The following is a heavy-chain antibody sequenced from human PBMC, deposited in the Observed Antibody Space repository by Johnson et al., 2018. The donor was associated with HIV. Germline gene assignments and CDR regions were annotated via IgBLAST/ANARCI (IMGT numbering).Heavy chain of an antibody. V-gene: IGHV3-11*04. D-gene: IGHD5-24*01. Sequence: QVQLVESGGGLVNPGGSLRISCAAFGFTFSDYYMSWVRQAPGKGLEWVSYITSSGSTVYYADSVKGRFTISRDNTKNSLYLQMNILSAEDTAVYYCARDHSRDEAFDIWGQGTMVTVSS. CDR3: ARDHSRDEAFDI. CDR1: GFTFSDYY. J-gene: IGHJ3*02. CDR2: ITSSGSTV.